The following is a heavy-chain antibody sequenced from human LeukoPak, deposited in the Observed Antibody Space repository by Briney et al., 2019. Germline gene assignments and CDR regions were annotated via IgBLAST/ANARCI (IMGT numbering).Heavy chain of an antibody. J-gene: IGHJ4*02. CDR3: ARDISRTAMVTHFDY. D-gene: IGHD5-18*01. V-gene: IGHV3-23*01. CDR1: GFTFSSHG. CDR2: IGGSGGFIT. Sequence: PGGTLRLSCAASGFTFSSHGMNWVRQAPGKGLEWVSGIGGSGGFITYYADSVKGRFTVSRDNSKNTLYLQMNSLRAEDTAVYYCARDISRTAMVTHFDYWGQGTLVTVSS.